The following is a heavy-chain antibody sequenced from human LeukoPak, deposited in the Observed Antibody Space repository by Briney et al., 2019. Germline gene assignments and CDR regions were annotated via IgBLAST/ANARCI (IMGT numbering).Heavy chain of an antibody. CDR2: INPNSGGT. J-gene: IGHJ4*02. D-gene: IGHD6-13*01. CDR1: GYTFTGYY. Sequence: ASVKVSCKASGYTFTGYYMHWVRQAPGQGLEWMGWINPNSGGTNYAQKFQGRVTMTRDTSISTAYMELSRLRSDDTAVYYCVRDHERVGYTSILFDYWGQGTLVTVSS. CDR3: VRDHERVGYTSILFDY. V-gene: IGHV1-2*02.